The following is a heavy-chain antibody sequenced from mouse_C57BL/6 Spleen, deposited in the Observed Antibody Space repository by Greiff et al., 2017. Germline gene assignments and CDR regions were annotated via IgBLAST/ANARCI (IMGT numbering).Heavy chain of an antibody. CDR3: ARISLDYAMDY. J-gene: IGHJ4*01. V-gene: IGHV5-17*01. CDR2: ISSGSSTI. Sequence: EVHLVESGGGLVKPGGSLKLSCAASGFTFSDYGMHWVRQAPEKGLEWVAYISSGSSTIYYADTVKGRFTISRDNAKNTLFLQMTSLRSEDTAMYYCARISLDYAMDYWGQGTSVTVSS. CDR1: GFTFSDYG.